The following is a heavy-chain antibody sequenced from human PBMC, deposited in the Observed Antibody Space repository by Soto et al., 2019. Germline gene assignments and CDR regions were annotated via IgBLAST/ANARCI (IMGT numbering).Heavy chain of an antibody. Sequence: QVQLVQSGAEVKKPGSSAKVSCKASGGTFGSYAISWVRQAPGQGLEWMGGIIPIPGTANYAQKFQGRVTIAADESTSTAYMELSSLRSENTAVYYCARSQGSSTSLELYYYYYYGMDVWGQGTTVTVSS. J-gene: IGHJ6*02. CDR2: IIPIPGTA. CDR1: GGTFGSYA. CDR3: ARSQGSSTSLELYYYYYYGMDV. D-gene: IGHD2-2*01. V-gene: IGHV1-69*01.